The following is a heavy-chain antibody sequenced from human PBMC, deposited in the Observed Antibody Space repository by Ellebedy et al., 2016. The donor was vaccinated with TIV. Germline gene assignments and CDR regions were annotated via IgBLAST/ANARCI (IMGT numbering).Heavy chain of an antibody. V-gene: IGHV3-23*01. CDR3: ARRSSNWGHFDC. Sequence: GGSLRLSCATSGFTFTNYAMNWVRQAPGKGLEWVSTISPSGDSTFYADSVKGRSSISSDNSKTTVFLEMNSLRAEDTATYYCARRSSNWGHFDCWGQGTLVTVSS. CDR1: GFTFTNYA. CDR2: ISPSGDST. D-gene: IGHD7-27*01. J-gene: IGHJ4*02.